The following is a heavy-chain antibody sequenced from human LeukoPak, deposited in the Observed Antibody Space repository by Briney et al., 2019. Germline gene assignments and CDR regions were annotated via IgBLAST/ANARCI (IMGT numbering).Heavy chain of an antibody. Sequence: SETLSLTCTVSGGSISSGSYYWSWIRQPAGKGLEWIGRIYTSGSTNYNPSLKSRVTISVDTSKNQFSLKLSSVTAADTAVYYCAREDGYHFDYWGQGTLVTVSS. J-gene: IGHJ4*02. V-gene: IGHV4-61*02. CDR1: GGSISSGSYY. CDR3: AREDGYHFDY. D-gene: IGHD5-24*01. CDR2: IYTSGST.